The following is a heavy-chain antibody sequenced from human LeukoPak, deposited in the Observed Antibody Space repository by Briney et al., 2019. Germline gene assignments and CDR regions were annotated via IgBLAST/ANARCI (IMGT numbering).Heavy chain of an antibody. D-gene: IGHD6-13*01. CDR1: GFTFSSFA. J-gene: IGHJ4*02. V-gene: IGHV3-30-3*01. CDR2: VSYDGINK. Sequence: GGSLRLSCAASGFTFSSFAFHWVRQAPGKGLEWVAVVSYDGINKYYADSVKGRFTISRENSESTLSLQMNSLRTEDAAVYYCARDQTAGYSTSASSSWGRLGDWGPGTLVTVSS. CDR3: ARDQTAGYSTSASSSWGRLGD.